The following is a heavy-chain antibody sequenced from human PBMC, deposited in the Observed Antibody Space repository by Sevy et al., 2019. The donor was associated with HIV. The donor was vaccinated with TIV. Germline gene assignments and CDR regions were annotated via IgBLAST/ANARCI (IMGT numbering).Heavy chain of an antibody. CDR3: ARRGAFDFDTSGFLSP. V-gene: IGHV1-18*01. Sequence: ASVKVSCKASGYTSTSFGISWVRQAPGQGLEWVGWISVYNGKINYAQNFQGRVTMTTDTSTRTAYMELKSLRSDDTAVYYCARRGAFDFDTSGFLSPWGQGTLVTVSS. D-gene: IGHD3-22*01. CDR2: ISVYNGKI. J-gene: IGHJ5*02. CDR1: GYTSTSFG.